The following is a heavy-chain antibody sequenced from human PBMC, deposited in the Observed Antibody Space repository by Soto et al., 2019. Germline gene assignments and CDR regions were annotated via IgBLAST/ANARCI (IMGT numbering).Heavy chain of an antibody. Sequence: LRLSCVASGFTFGSYAMTWVRRAPGKGLEWVSTINDNGNLRYYAESVRGRFTISRDNSKNTLYLQLNNLRAEDSARYYCAKAFGDWYPFEKWGLGALVTVSS. D-gene: IGHD2-21*02. CDR2: INDNGNLR. CDR1: GFTFGSYA. J-gene: IGHJ4*02. V-gene: IGHV3-23*01. CDR3: AKAFGDWYPFEK.